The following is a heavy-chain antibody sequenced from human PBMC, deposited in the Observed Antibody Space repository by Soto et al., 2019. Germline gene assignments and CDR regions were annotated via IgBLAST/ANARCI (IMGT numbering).Heavy chain of an antibody. D-gene: IGHD3-10*01. Sequence: EVQLLESGGGLVQPGESLRLSCAASGFTFSSSAMSWVRQAPGEGLEWVSTISGSGDSTYYADSVKGRFTISSDKSKSTLSLQMNSLRADDTAVYFCAKIKIWGPGSPENWFAPWGQGTLVTVSS. CDR2: ISGSGDST. J-gene: IGHJ5*02. CDR3: AKIKIWGPGSPENWFAP. CDR1: GFTFSSSA. V-gene: IGHV3-23*01.